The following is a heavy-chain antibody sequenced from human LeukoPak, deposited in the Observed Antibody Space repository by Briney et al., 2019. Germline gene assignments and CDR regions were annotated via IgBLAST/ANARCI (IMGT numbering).Heavy chain of an antibody. V-gene: IGHV3-23*01. CDR1: GFTFSSYA. CDR3: AKDLEGEEMATIFLY. CDR2: ISGSGGST. Sequence: GGSLRLSCAVSGFTFSSYAMGWVRQAPGKGREWVSAISGSGGSTYYADSVKGRFTISRDNSKNTLYLQMNSLRAEDTAVYYCAKDLEGEEMATIFLYWGQGTLVTVSS. J-gene: IGHJ4*02. D-gene: IGHD5-24*01.